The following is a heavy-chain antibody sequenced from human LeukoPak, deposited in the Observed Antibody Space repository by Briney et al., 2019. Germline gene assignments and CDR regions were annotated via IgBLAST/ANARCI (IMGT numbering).Heavy chain of an antibody. Sequence: SETLSLTCTVSGGSISSSSYYWGWIRQPPGKGLEWIGSIYYSGSTYYNPSLKSRVTISVDTSKNQFSLKLSSVTAADTAVYYCASFSSFWSGYTEEYVGGVDYWGQGTLVTVSS. CDR3: ASFSSFWSGYTEEYVGGVDY. CDR1: GGSISSSSYY. J-gene: IGHJ4*02. CDR2: IYYSGST. D-gene: IGHD3-3*01. V-gene: IGHV4-39*01.